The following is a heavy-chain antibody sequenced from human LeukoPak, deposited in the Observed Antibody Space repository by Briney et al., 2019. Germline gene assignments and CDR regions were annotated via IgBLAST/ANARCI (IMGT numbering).Heavy chain of an antibody. Sequence: GGSLRLSCAASGFTFNTYTMNWVRQAPGKGLEWVSSISSSSSYIYYADSVKGRFTISRDNAKNSLYLQMNSLRAEDTAVYYCARVASSTSGGYYYYYMDVWGKGTTVTVSS. CDR3: ARVASSTSGGYYYYYMDV. CDR2: ISSSSSYI. J-gene: IGHJ6*03. D-gene: IGHD2-2*01. V-gene: IGHV3-21*01. CDR1: GFTFNTYT.